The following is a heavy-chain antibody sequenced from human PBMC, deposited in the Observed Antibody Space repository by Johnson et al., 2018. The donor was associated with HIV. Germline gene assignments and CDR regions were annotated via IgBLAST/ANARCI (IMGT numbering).Heavy chain of an antibody. Sequence: QVQLVESGGGVVQPGRSLRLSCAASGFNFSSYGMYWVRQAPGKGLEWVAVIWCDCSNKYYANSVTGRLLISRDTSKHTLYLQMNSLRAEDTAVYYCAKGACGSQRRGAFHIWGQGTMVTVSS. D-gene: IGHD1-26*01. CDR2: IWCDCSNK. J-gene: IGHJ3*02. CDR1: GFNFSSYG. CDR3: AKGACGSQRRGAFHI. V-gene: IGHV3-33*03.